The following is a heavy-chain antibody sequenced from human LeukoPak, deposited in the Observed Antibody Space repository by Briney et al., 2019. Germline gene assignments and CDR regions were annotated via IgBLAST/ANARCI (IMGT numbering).Heavy chain of an antibody. Sequence: PSETLSLTCTVSGGSISSGSYYWSWIRQHPGKGLEWIGYIYYSGSTYYNPSLKSRVTISVDTSKNQFSLKLSSVTAADTAVYYCARGDQWLVDYWGQGTLVTVSS. CDR1: GGSISSGSYY. D-gene: IGHD6-19*01. CDR3: ARGDQWLVDY. CDR2: IYYSGST. J-gene: IGHJ4*02. V-gene: IGHV4-31*03.